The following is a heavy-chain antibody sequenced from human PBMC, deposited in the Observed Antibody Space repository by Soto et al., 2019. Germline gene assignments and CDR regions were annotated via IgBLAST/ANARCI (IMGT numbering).Heavy chain of an antibody. CDR2: INHSGST. V-gene: IGHV4-34*01. J-gene: IGHJ5*02. D-gene: IGHD6-6*01. Sequence: SETLSLTCAVYGGSFSGYYWSWIRQPPGKGLEWIGEINHSGSTNYNPSLKSRVTISVDTSKNQFSLKLSSVTAADTAVYYCARVEYSSSLLQGNWFDPWGQGTLVTVSS. CDR3: ARVEYSSSLLQGNWFDP. CDR1: GGSFSGYY.